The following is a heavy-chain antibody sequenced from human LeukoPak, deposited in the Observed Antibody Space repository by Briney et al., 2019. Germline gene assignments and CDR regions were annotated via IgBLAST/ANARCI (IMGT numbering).Heavy chain of an antibody. D-gene: IGHD3-10*01. J-gene: IGHJ4*02. V-gene: IGHV1-2*02. CDR2: INPNSGGT. CDR3: ARGGRGSGSYYPYFDY. CDR1: GYTLTGYY. Sequence: ASVKVSFKASGYTLTGYYMHWVRQAPGQGLEWMGWINPNSGGTNYTQKFQGRVTMTRDTSISTAYMELSGLRSDDTAVYYCARGGRGSGSYYPYFDYWGQGTLVTVSS.